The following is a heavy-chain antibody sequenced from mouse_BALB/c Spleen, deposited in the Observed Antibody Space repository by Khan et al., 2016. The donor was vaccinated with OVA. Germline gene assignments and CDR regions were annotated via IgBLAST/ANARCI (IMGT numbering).Heavy chain of an antibody. CDR3: ASYYRYPAWFAY. CDR2: INPNSDYT. CDR1: GYTFTNYT. V-gene: IGHV1-4*01. D-gene: IGHD2-14*01. J-gene: IGHJ3*01. Sequence: QVQLQQSGAELARPGASVKMSCKASGYTFTNYTMHWVKQRPGQGLEWIGYINPNSDYTNYNQKFKDKATLTADKSSSTAYMQLSSLTSEDSAVXYCASYYRYPAWFAYWGQGTLVTVSA.